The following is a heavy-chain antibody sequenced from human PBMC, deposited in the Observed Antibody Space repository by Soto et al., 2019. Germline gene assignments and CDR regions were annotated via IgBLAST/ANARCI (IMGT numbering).Heavy chain of an antibody. Sequence: QLQLHESGPGLVKPSETLSLTCSLSGASITSTTYFWAWIRQPPGKGLEWVGSIYYGGKTHYNPSLKSRTTISVDRSRNQFSLPVSSVTAADTAVYYCAKNLPRTGRFDYWGQGTVVTVSS. CDR3: AKNLPRTGRFDY. CDR2: IYYGGKT. J-gene: IGHJ4*02. CDR1: GASITSTTYF. V-gene: IGHV4-39*01.